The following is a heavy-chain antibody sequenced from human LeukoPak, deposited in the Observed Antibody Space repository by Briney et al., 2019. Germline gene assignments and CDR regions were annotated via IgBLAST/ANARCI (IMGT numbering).Heavy chain of an antibody. CDR1: GVSISSSNSY. CDR2: IYYSGNT. J-gene: IGHJ3*02. Sequence: SETLSLTCTVSGVSISSSNSYWGWIRQPPGKGLEWIGSIYYSGNTYYNASLKSQVSISIDTSKNQFSLRLTSVTAADTAVYYCARQPHDAFDIWGQGTMVTVSS. V-gene: IGHV4-39*01. CDR3: ARQPHDAFDI.